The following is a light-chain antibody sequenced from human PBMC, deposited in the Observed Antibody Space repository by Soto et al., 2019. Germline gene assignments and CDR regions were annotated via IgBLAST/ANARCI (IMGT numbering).Light chain of an antibody. Sequence: SYELTQTPSLSVAPEKTASITWGGDNIGSQSVHWYQHKPGQAPILVMRYDSNRPSGIPERFSCSNSANTATLTISRVEAGDEAEYYCQVWDSSSDRPVFCGGTKLTVL. J-gene: IGLJ3*02. V-gene: IGLV3-21*04. CDR2: YDS. CDR3: QVWDSSSDRPV. CDR1: NIGSQS.